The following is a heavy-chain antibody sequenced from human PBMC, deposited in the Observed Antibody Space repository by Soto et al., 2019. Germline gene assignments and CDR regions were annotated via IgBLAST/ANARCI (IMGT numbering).Heavy chain of an antibody. J-gene: IGHJ5*01. Sequence: PXETLSLPFTVPGDFMSYYSWAWIRQSAGKGLDWIGRVYSTGTIFYNPSLKSRATMSVDTSKNQFSLKLTSVNAADTAVYYCARDDLGRNTRAFDSWGQGTLVTVSS. D-gene: IGHD2-21*02. V-gene: IGHV4-4*07. CDR3: ARDDLGRNTRAFDS. CDR2: VYSTGTI. CDR1: GDFMSYYS.